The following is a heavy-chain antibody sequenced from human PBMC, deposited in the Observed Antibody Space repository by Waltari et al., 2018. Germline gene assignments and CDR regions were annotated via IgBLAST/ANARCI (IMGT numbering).Heavy chain of an antibody. CDR2: IYYSGST. V-gene: IGHV4-39*07. D-gene: IGHD6-6*01. Sequence: QLQLQESGPGLVKPSETLSRTCTVSGGSISSSSYYWGWIRQPPGKGLEWIGSIYYSGSTYYNPSLKSRVTISVDTSKNQFSLKLSSVTAADTAVYYCARDPTFIAARAHWGQGTLVTVSS. CDR1: GGSISSSSYY. CDR3: ARDPTFIAARAH. J-gene: IGHJ4*02.